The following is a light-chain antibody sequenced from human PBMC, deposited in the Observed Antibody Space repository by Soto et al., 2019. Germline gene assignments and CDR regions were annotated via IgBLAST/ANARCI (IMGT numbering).Light chain of an antibody. Sequence: EIVLTQSPATLSLSPGQRAALSCRASQSVGSYLAWYQQKPGQALRLLIYDASHRATGIPARFSGSGSGTDFTLTISSLEPEDFAVYFCQQRGRWLTFGGGTKVEIK. CDR1: QSVGSY. CDR3: QQRGRWLT. J-gene: IGKJ4*01. CDR2: DAS. V-gene: IGKV3-11*01.